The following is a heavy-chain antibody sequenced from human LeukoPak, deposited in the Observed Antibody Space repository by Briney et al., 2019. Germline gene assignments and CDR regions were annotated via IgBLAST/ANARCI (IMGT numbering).Heavy chain of an antibody. Sequence: ASVKVSCKASGYTFTNYGINWVRQAPGQGLEWMGWISTYIGNTKYAQKFQGRVTMTTDTSTSTAYMELRSLRSDDTADYYCARGLPPRRNYDSRGYYSYYFDYWGQGTLVTVSS. CDR3: ARGLPPRRNYDSRGYYSYYFDY. CDR2: ISTYIGNT. J-gene: IGHJ4*02. V-gene: IGHV1-18*01. CDR1: GYTFTNYG. D-gene: IGHD3-22*01.